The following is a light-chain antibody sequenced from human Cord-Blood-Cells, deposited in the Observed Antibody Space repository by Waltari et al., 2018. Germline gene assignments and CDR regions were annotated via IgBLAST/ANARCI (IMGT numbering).Light chain of an antibody. V-gene: IGKV2-30*01. CDR1: QSLVYSDGNTY. CDR2: KVS. J-gene: IGKJ1*01. CDR3: MQGTHWPT. Sequence: DVVMTKSPLSLPVTLGQPASISCRSSQSLVYSDGNTYLNWFQQRPGQSPRRLIYKVSNRDSVVPDRFSGSGSGTDFTLKISRVEAEDVGVYYCMQGTHWPTFGQGTKVEIK.